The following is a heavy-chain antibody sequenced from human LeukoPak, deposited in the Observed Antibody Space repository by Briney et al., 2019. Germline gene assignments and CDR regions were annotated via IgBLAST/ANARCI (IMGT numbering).Heavy chain of an antibody. J-gene: IGHJ5*02. V-gene: IGHV3-23*01. CDR2: ISGSGGST. D-gene: IGHD2-15*01. CDR3: AKSGGGSWGYPNWFDP. Sequence: GGSLRLSCAASGFTFSSYAMSWVRQAPGKGLEWVSAISGSGGSTYYADSVKGRFTISRDNSKNTLYLQMNSLRAEDTAVYYCAKSGGGSWGYPNWFDPWGQGTLVTVSS. CDR1: GFTFSSYA.